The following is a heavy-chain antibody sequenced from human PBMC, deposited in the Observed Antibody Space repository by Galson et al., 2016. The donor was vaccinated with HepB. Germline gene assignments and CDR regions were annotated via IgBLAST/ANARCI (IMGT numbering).Heavy chain of an antibody. CDR2: ISYDGVNK. J-gene: IGHJ6*02. V-gene: IGHV3-30*18. Sequence: SLRLSCAGSGFTFSNYAMNWVRQAPGKGLEWVAAISYDGVNKYYGESVKGRLTISRDNSKNPVYLQVNRLRAEDRSVYYCAKHHARITIFAVAKAGMDVWGQGTTVTVSS. CDR3: AKHHARITIFAVAKAGMDV. D-gene: IGHD3-3*01. CDR1: GFTFSNYA.